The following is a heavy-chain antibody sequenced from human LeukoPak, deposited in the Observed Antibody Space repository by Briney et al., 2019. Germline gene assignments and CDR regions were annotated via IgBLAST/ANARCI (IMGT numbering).Heavy chain of an antibody. CDR2: ISGSDCST. V-gene: IGHV3-23*01. CDR1: GFTFSSCA. CDR3: AKDRYSRGIYGDYGVDT. D-gene: IGHD4-17*01. Sequence: PGGSLRLSCAASGFTFSSCAMSWVRDAPGRGLGLGSAISGSDCSTYYDDSVKGRFTISRNNYTTTLYLQMNRRRAEDEDVYYCAKDRYSRGIYGDYGVDTWGQGTLVTVSS. J-gene: IGHJ5*02.